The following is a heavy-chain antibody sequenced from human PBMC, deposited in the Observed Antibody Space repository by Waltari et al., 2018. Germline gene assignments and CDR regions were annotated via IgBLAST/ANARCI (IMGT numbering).Heavy chain of an antibody. J-gene: IGHJ2*01. CDR3: ARHSAKSFSSWFFNL. V-gene: IGHV4-39*01. Sequence: QLQLQESGPGLVKPSETLSLTCTVSGGSISSSSYYWGWIRQPPGKGLEWIASLDFSGNTYYSPSLKSRVTIFVATPNSQLSLKLRSVTAEDTGVYYCARHSAKSFSSWFFNLWGRGTLVTVSS. CDR2: LDFSGNT. CDR1: GGSISSSSYY. D-gene: IGHD3-10*01.